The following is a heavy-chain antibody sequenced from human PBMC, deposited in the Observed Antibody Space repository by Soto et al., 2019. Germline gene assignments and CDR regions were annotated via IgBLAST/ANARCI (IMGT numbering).Heavy chain of an antibody. CDR3: AYRQDYRGNWDSGWLDP. V-gene: IGHV2-5*02. Sequence: QITLKESGPTLVKPTQTLTLTCGFSGFSFATSGVSVGWIRQPPGKALEWLGLIYRDDDKRYNPSLRTRLSIFKDTSKNLVVLVMTNMDPVDTATYYCAYRQDYRGNWDSGWLDPWGHGILVTVSS. D-gene: IGHD5-12*01. CDR1: GFSFATSGVS. J-gene: IGHJ5*02. CDR2: IYRDDDK.